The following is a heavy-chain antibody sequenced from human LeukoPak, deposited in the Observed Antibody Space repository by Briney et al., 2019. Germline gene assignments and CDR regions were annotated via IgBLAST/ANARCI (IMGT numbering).Heavy chain of an antibody. CDR3: ARSRREQWLGPYFDY. V-gene: IGHV4-30-4*02. CDR2: IYYSGST. D-gene: IGHD6-19*01. J-gene: IGHJ4*02. CDR1: GGSISSGDYY. Sequence: SETLSLTCTVSGGSISSGDYYWSWIRQPPGKGLEWIGYIYYSGSTYYNPSRKSRATTSVDTSKTQFSLKLSSVTAADTAVYYCARSRREQWLGPYFDYWGQGTLVTASS.